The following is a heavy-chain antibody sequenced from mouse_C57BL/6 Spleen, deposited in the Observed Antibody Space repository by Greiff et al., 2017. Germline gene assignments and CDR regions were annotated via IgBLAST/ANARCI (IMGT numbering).Heavy chain of an antibody. CDR2: ISSGSSTI. Sequence: EVKLVESGGGLVKPGGSLKLSCAASGFTFSDYGMHWVRQAPEKGLEWVAYISSGSSTIYYADTVKGRFTISRDNAKNTLFLQMTSLRYEDTAMYYCARNYYGSSYLLDYWGQGTTLTVSS. J-gene: IGHJ2*01. V-gene: IGHV5-17*01. CDR3: ARNYYGSSYLLDY. CDR1: GFTFSDYG. D-gene: IGHD1-1*01.